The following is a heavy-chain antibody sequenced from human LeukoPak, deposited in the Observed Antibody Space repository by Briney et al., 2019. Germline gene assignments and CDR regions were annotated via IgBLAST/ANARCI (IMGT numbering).Heavy chain of an antibody. CDR2: IYYSGST. D-gene: IGHD3-16*01. J-gene: IGHJ4*02. V-gene: IGHV4-59*01. CDR3: ARAWRGEYYFDY. Sequence: SETLSLTCTVSGGSISSYYWSWIRQPPGKGLEWIGYIYYSGSTDYNPSLKSRVTISVDTSKNQFSLKLSSVTAADTAVYYCARAWRGEYYFDYWGQGTLVTVSS. CDR1: GGSISSYY.